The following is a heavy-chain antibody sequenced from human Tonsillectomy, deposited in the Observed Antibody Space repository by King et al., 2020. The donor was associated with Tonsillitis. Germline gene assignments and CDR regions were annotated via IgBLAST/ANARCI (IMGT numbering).Heavy chain of an antibody. CDR1: GFTFSTYA. D-gene: IGHD2-2*01. J-gene: IGHJ5*02. Sequence: VQLVESGGGLVQPGGSLRLSCSASGFTFSTYAMHWVRQAPGKGLEHVSAISSNGGSTYHPDSVKGRFTISRGNSKNTLYLQMSSLRAEDTAVYYCVKAGVPAAKGWWFDPWGQGTLVTVSS. CDR2: ISSNGGST. CDR3: VKAGVPAAKGWWFDP. V-gene: IGHV3-64D*06.